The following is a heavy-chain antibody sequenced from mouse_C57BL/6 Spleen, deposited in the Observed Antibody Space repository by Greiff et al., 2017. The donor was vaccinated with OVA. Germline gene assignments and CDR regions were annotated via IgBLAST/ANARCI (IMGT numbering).Heavy chain of an antibody. D-gene: IGHD1-1*01. Sequence: EVQVVESGGDLVKPGGSLKLSCAASGFTFSSYGMSWVRQTPDKRLEWDATISSGGSYTYYPDSVKGLFTISRDNAKNTLYLQISSLKSEDTAMYYCARHSNFDYWGQGTTLTVSS. V-gene: IGHV5-6*01. CDR3: ARHSNFDY. CDR2: ISSGGSYT. J-gene: IGHJ2*01. CDR1: GFTFSSYG.